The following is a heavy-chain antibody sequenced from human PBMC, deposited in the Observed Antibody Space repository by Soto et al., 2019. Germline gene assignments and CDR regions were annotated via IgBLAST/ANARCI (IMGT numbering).Heavy chain of an antibody. V-gene: IGHV3-23*01. CDR3: ANNNLFGSGTKDY. CDR2: ISGSGGST. D-gene: IGHD3-10*01. CDR1: GFTFSTYT. Sequence: EVQLLESGGGLVQVGASLRLSCTASGFTFSTYTMSWVRQAPGKGLEWVSSISGSGGSTYYADSVRGRFTISRDNSKNTLYLQMNSLRAEDTAVYYCANNNLFGSGTKDYWGQGTLVTVSS. J-gene: IGHJ4*02.